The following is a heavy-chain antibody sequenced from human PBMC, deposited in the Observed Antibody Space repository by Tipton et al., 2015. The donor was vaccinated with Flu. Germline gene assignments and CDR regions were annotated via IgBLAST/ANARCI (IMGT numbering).Heavy chain of an antibody. D-gene: IGHD1-1*01. CDR1: GGSVSSSDFY. Sequence: TLSLTCTVSGGSVSSSDFYWGWVRRPPGKGPEWIGSIFHSGTTYYDLSLQSRVTISVDTSKNQFSLKMKSVTVADTAVYYCTRQVEAATRSSSWGQGTLVTVSS. CDR3: TRQVEAATRSSS. V-gene: IGHV4-39*07. CDR2: IFHSGTT. J-gene: IGHJ4*02.